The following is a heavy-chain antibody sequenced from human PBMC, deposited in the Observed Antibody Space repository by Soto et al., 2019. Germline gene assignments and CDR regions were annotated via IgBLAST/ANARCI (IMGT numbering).Heavy chain of an antibody. J-gene: IGHJ6*02. D-gene: IGHD6-13*01. Sequence: EVQLVESGGGLVKPGGSLRLSCAASGFTFSSYSMNWVRQAPGKGLEWVSSISSSSSYIYYADSVKGRFTISRDNAKNSLYLQMNSLRAEDTAVYYCARDFSGQLVDYGMDVWGQGTTDTVSS. CDR1: GFTFSSYS. V-gene: IGHV3-21*01. CDR3: ARDFSGQLVDYGMDV. CDR2: ISSSSSYI.